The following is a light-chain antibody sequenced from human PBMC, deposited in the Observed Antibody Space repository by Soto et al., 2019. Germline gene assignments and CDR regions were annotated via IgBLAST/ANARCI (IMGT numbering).Light chain of an antibody. V-gene: IGKV3-15*01. Sequence: EIVMTQSPATLSVSPGERATLSCRASQSVSSNLAWYQQKPGQAPRLLIYGASTRATVIPARFSGSGSGTEFTLTISSLQSEEFAVYYCQQYKDWPLTFGQGTKV. J-gene: IGKJ1*01. CDR2: GAS. CDR3: QQYKDWPLT. CDR1: QSVSSN.